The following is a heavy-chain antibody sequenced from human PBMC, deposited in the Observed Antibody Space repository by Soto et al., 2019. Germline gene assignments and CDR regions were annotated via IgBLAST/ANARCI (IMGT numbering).Heavy chain of an antibody. D-gene: IGHD6-19*01. V-gene: IGHV3-15*07. CDR1: GFTFSDAW. J-gene: IGHJ4*02. CDR3: TTDLPSSSAWANDY. Sequence: EVQLVESGGGFVKPGGSLRLSCAASGFTFSDAWMNWVRRAPGKGLEWVARIKRKTQGGATDYAAPVKGRFTISRDDSKNTIFMQMDSLIIEDTAVYYCTTDLPSSSAWANDYWGQGTLVTVSS. CDR2: IKRKTQGGAT.